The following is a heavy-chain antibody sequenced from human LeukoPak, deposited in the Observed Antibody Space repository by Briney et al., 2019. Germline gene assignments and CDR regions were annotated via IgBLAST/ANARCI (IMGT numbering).Heavy chain of an antibody. CDR3: ARDSGDTAMVAV. J-gene: IGHJ4*02. CDR1: GYTFTGYY. D-gene: IGHD5-18*01. V-gene: IGHV1-2*02. Sequence: APVKVSCKASGYTFTGYYMHWVRQAPGQGLEWMGWINPNSGGTNYAQKFQGRVTMTRDTSISTAYMELSRLRSDDTAVYYCARDSGDTAMVAVWGQGTLVTVSS. CDR2: INPNSGGT.